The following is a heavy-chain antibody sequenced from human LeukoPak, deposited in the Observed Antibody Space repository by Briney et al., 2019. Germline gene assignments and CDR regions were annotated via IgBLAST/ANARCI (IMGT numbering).Heavy chain of an antibody. Sequence: ASVKVSCKASGYTFTSYPMHWVRQAPGQRLERMGWINAGNGDTRYSQTFQGRVTITRDTSASTAYMELSSLRSEDTAVYYCARDQFGSGTYGFFDYWGQGTLVTVSS. CDR3: ARDQFGSGTYGFFDY. J-gene: IGHJ4*02. CDR1: GYTFTSYP. D-gene: IGHD3-10*01. CDR2: INAGNGDT. V-gene: IGHV1-3*01.